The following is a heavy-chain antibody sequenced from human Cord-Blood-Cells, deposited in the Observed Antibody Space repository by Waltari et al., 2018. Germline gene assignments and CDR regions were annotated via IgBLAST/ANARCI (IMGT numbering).Heavy chain of an antibody. CDR3: AKDGNWGRDIDY. CDR2: ISYDGSNK. D-gene: IGHD7-27*01. J-gene: IGHJ4*02. V-gene: IGHV3-30*18. CDR1: GFTFSSYG. Sequence: QVQLVESGGGVVQPGRSLRLSCAASGFTFSSYGLHWVRQPPGKGLEWVAVISYDGSNKYYADSVKGRFTISRDNSKNTLYLQMNSLRAEDTAVYYCAKDGNWGRDIDYWGQGTLVTVSS.